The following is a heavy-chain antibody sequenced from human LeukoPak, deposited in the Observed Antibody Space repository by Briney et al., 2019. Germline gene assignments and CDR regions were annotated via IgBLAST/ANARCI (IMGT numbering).Heavy chain of an antibody. CDR3: AKASLWFGELNYYFDY. J-gene: IGHJ4*02. CDR2: IWYDGSNK. D-gene: IGHD3-10*01. V-gene: IGHV3-33*06. Sequence: GGSLRLSCAASGFTFSSYGMHWVRQAPGKGLEWVAVIWYDGSNKYYADSVKGRFTISRDNSKNTLYLQMNSLRAEDTAVYYCAKASLWFGELNYYFDYWGQGTLVTVSS. CDR1: GFTFSSYG.